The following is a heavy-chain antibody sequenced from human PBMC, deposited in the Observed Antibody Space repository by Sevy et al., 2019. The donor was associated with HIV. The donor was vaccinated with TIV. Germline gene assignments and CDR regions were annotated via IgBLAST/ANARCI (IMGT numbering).Heavy chain of an antibody. V-gene: IGHV4-34*01. Sequence: SETLSLTCAVYGGSFSGYYWSWIRQPPGKGLEWIGEINHSGSTNYNPSLKSRVTISVDTSKNQFSLKLSSVTAADTAVYYCARARYCSGGSCYSLYWVYYYGMDVWGQGTTVTVSS. CDR3: ARARYCSGGSCYSLYWVYYYGMDV. J-gene: IGHJ6*02. CDR2: INHSGST. CDR1: GGSFSGYY. D-gene: IGHD2-15*01.